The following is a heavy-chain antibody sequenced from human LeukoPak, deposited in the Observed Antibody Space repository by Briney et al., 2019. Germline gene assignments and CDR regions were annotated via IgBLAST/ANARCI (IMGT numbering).Heavy chain of an antibody. CDR2: TYYSRNT. V-gene: IGHV4-39*01. CDR3: ARHEEEDGYNAKTFDY. CDR1: GGSISSSANF. J-gene: IGHJ4*02. D-gene: IGHD5-24*01. Sequence: PSETLSLTCTVSGGSISSSANFWGWVRQPPGRGLEWIASTYYSRNTYYNPSLKSRVTISVDTSKNQFSLNLSSVTAADTAVYYCARHEEEDGYNAKTFDYWGQGTLVTVSS.